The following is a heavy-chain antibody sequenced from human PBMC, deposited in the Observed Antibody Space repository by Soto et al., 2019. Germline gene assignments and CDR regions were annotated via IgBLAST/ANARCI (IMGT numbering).Heavy chain of an antibody. Sequence: GGSLRLSCTASGFISSYYSMNWVRQAPGKGLEWLSYISSDSDTIYYADSVKGRFTISRDNARNSLYLQINSLRDEDTAVYYCARDYGYYSESSGYFPLGYWGHGTLVTVSS. CDR2: ISSDSDTI. CDR3: ARDYGYYSESSGYFPLGY. V-gene: IGHV3-48*02. J-gene: IGHJ4*01. D-gene: IGHD3-22*01. CDR1: GFISSYYS.